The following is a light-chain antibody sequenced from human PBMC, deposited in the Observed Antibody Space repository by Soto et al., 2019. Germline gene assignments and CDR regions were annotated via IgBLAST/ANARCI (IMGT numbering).Light chain of an antibody. Sequence: EIVLTQSPGTLSLSPGERATLTCGASQSVSSSYLGWYQQKLGQAPRLLIYGASSRATGIPDRFSGSGSGTDFTLTISRLEPEDFAVYYCQQYGSSPQTFGQGTKVEIK. CDR3: QQYGSSPQT. CDR1: QSVSSSY. V-gene: IGKV3-20*01. CDR2: GAS. J-gene: IGKJ1*01.